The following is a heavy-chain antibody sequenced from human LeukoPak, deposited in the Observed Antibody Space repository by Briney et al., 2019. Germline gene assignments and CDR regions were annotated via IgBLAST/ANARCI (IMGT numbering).Heavy chain of an antibody. CDR3: AGTRVGARAGAFDI. CDR2: IYTSGST. J-gene: IGHJ3*02. V-gene: IGHV4-4*09. CDR1: GGSISSYY. D-gene: IGHD1-26*01. Sequence: SETLSLTCTVSGGSISSYYWSWIRQPPGKGLEWIGYIYTSGSTNYNPSLKSRVTISLDTSKNHFSRKLSSVTAADTAVYYCAGTRVGARAGAFDIWGQGTMVTVSS.